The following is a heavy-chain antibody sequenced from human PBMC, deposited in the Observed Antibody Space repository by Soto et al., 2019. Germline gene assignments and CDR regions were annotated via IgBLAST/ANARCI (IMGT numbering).Heavy chain of an antibody. J-gene: IGHJ6*02. V-gene: IGHV1-3*01. CDR3: ARANYYDSSGYYLYYYYGMDV. D-gene: IGHD3-22*01. CDR1: GYTFTSYA. CDR2: INAGNGNT. Sequence: ASVKVSCKASGYTFTSYAMHWVRQAPGQRLEWMGWINAGNGNTKYSQKFQGRVTITRDTSASTAYMELSSLRSEDTAVYYCARANYYDSSGYYLYYYYGMDVWGQGTTVTVSS.